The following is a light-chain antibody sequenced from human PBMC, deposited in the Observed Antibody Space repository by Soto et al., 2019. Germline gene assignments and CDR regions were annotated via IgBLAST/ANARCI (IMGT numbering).Light chain of an antibody. CDR3: QQYDSSPPFALT. CDR1: QSVSISY. CDR2: GTS. J-gene: IGKJ4*01. V-gene: IGKV3-20*01. Sequence: ERVLTQFPGTLSLSPGERATLSCRSSQSVSISYLAWYQQRPGQAPRLLSYGTSSRATGIPDRFSGSGSETDFTLTINRLEPEDFAVYYCQQYDSSPPFALTFGGGTKVDIK.